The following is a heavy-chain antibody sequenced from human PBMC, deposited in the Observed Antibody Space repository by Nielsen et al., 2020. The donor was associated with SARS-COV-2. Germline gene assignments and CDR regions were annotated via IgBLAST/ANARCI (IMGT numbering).Heavy chain of an antibody. CDR2: INPNSGGT. J-gene: IGHJ6*02. V-gene: IGHV1-2*04. CDR3: ARDRHYDFWSGYYLNGISEGYYYYGMDV. Sequence: ASVKVSCKASGYTFTGYYMHWVRQAPGQGLEWMGWINPNSGGTNYAQKFQGWVTMTRDTSISTAYMELSRLRSDDTAVYYCARDRHYDFWSGYYLNGISEGYYYYGMDVWGQGTTVTVSS. D-gene: IGHD3-3*01. CDR1: GYTFTGYY.